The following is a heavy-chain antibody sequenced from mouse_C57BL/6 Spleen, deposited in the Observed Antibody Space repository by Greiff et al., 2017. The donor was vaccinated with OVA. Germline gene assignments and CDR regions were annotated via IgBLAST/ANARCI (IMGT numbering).Heavy chain of an antibody. V-gene: IGHV5-17*01. CDR3: AIRQLRSFAY. Sequence: EVMLVESGGGLVKPGGSLKLSCAASGFTFSDYGMHWVRQAPEKGLEWVAYISSGSSTIYYADTVKGRFTISRDNAKNTLFLQMTSLRSEDTAMYYCAIRQLRSFAYWGQGTLVTVSA. J-gene: IGHJ3*01. CDR2: ISSGSSTI. D-gene: IGHD3-2*02. CDR1: GFTFSDYG.